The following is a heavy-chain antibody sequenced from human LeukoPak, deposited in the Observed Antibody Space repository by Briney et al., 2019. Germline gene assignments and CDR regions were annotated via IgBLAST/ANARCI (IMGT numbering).Heavy chain of an antibody. V-gene: IGHV4-39*01. CDR1: GGSISSSSYY. CDR2: IYYSGST. J-gene: IGHJ4*02. D-gene: IGHD3-3*01. Sequence: SETLSLTCTVSGGSISSSSYYWGWIRQPPGKGLEWIVSIYYSGSTYYNPSLKSRVTISVDTSKNQFSLKLSSVTAADTAVYYCAINPSLYYDFWSGYSPQYYFDYWGQGTLVTVSS. CDR3: AINPSLYYDFWSGYSPQYYFDY.